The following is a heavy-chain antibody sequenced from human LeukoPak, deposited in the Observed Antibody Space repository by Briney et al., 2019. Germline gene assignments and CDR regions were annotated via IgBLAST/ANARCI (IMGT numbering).Heavy chain of an antibody. Sequence: SETVSLTCTVSGGSISSSSYYWGWIRQPPGKGLEWIGSIYYSGSTYYNPSLKSRVTISVDTSKNQFSLKLSSVTAADTAVYYCARQRRIVVVTAIRWFDPWGQGTLVTVSS. V-gene: IGHV4-39*01. D-gene: IGHD2-21*02. CDR2: IYYSGST. J-gene: IGHJ5*02. CDR1: GGSISSSSYY. CDR3: ARQRRIVVVTAIRWFDP.